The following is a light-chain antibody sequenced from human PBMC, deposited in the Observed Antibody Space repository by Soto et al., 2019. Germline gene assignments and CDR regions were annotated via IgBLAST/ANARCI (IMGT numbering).Light chain of an antibody. V-gene: IGKV1-9*01. J-gene: IGKJ4*01. Sequence: DIQLTQSPSFLSASVGDRVTITCRASQGISSYLAWYQQKPEKAPKLLIYTASTLQSGVPSRFSGSGSGTEFTLTISSLQPEDFATYYCQQLNGYPLTFGGGTKVEIK. CDR2: TAS. CDR1: QGISSY. CDR3: QQLNGYPLT.